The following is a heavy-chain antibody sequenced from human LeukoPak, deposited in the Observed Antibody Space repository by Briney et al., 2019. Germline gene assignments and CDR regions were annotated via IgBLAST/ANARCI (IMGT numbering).Heavy chain of an antibody. CDR2: INSDGSST. CDR1: GFTFSSYW. J-gene: IGHJ4*02. D-gene: IGHD3-3*01. Sequence: GGSLRLSCAASGFTFSSYWMHWVRQAPGKGLVWVSRINSDGSSTSYADSVKGRFTIPRDIAKKSLNLQMNSLRAEDTAVYYCARESITIFGVVIDWGQGTLVTVSS. V-gene: IGHV3-74*01. CDR3: ARESITIFGVVID.